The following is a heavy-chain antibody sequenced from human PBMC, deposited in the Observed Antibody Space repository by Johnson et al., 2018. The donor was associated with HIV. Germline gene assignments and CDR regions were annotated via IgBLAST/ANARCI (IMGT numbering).Heavy chain of an antibody. CDR2: ISYDGSNK. D-gene: IGHD1-26*01. V-gene: IGHV3-30*04. CDR1: GFTLSSYA. J-gene: IGHJ3*02. Sequence: QVQLVESGGGVVQPGRSLRLSCAASGFTLSSYAMHWVRQAPGKGLEWVAVISYDGSNKYYADSVKGRFTIPRDNSTNTLDLHMNSRRAEDTAVYYCARGFHSGSYYRGRAFDIWGQGTMVTVSS. CDR3: ARGFHSGSYYRGRAFDI.